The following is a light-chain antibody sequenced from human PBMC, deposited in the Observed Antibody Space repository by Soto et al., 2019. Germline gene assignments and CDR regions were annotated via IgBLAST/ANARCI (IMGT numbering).Light chain of an antibody. CDR1: SSDVGAYNF. V-gene: IGLV2-14*01. CDR2: YVT. J-gene: IGLJ1*01. Sequence: QSALTQPASVSGSPGQSITISCTGTSSDVGAYNFVSWYQQHPGKAPKVMIYYVTNRPSGVSDRFSGSKSGNTASLTISGLQAEDEADYYCGSYTSSSSRVFGTGTKLTVL. CDR3: GSYTSSSSRV.